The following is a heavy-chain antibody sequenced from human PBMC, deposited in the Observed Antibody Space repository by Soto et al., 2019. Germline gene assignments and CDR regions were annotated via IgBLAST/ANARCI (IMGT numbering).Heavy chain of an antibody. V-gene: IGHV4-34*01. Sequence: SETLSLTCAVYGGSFSGYYWSWIRQPPGKGLEWIGEINHSGSTNYNPSLKSRVTISVDRSKNQFSLNLSSVTAADTAVYYCTRGAMITFGGVIGTYFDYWGQGTLVTVSS. D-gene: IGHD3-16*02. CDR2: INHSGST. CDR3: TRGAMITFGGVIGTYFDY. CDR1: GGSFSGYY. J-gene: IGHJ4*02.